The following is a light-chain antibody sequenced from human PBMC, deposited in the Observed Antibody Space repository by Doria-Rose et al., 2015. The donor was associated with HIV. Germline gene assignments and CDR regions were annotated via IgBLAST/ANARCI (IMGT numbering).Light chain of an antibody. J-gene: IGKJ1*01. V-gene: IGKV3-20*01. CDR2: DGS. CDR1: QSFSSTY. Sequence: TQSPGTLSLSPGERATLSCRASQSFSSTYLAWYQQKPGQAPSLLIYDGSTRATGIPDRFSASGSGTDFTLTINRLEPEDFALYYXHQYGTSWTFGQGTKVEI. CDR3: HQYGTSWT.